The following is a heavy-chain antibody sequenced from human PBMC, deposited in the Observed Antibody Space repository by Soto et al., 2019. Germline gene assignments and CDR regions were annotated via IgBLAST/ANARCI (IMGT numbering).Heavy chain of an antibody. V-gene: IGHV1-69*12. Sequence: QVQLVQSGAEVKKPGSSVKVSCKASGGTFSSYAISWVRQAPGQGLEWMGGIIPIFGTANYAQKFQGRVTINANESTITAYMELSSLRSGDTAVDYCARVRIWTMRVVVTSGFDLWGRGTLVTGSS. CDR2: IIPIFGTA. CDR3: ARVRIWTMRVVVTSGFDL. D-gene: IGHD3-22*01. CDR1: GGTFSSYA. J-gene: IGHJ2*01.